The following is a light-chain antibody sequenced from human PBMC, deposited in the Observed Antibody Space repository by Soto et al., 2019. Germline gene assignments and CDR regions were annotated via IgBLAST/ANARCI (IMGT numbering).Light chain of an antibody. Sequence: DIQMTQSPSSVPASVGDRVTITCRASQAIDSWLAWYQQKPGEAPKLLIFTGSLLHSGVPPRFSGSGSGTDFTLTITSLQPEDFATYYCQQIFGTRHSFGQGTKVDIK. CDR1: QAIDSW. V-gene: IGKV1-12*01. CDR3: QQIFGTRHS. J-gene: IGKJ2*03. CDR2: TGS.